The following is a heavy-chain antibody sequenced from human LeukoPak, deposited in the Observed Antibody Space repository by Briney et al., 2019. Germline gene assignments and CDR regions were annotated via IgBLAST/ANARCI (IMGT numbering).Heavy chain of an antibody. CDR2: ISYTGSER. CDR1: GITFSSYG. J-gene: IGHJ4*02. V-gene: IGHV3-30*02. CDR3: AKGGEEDY. Sequence: GGSLRLSCVASGITFSSYGMHWVRQSPGKGLELVAFISYTGSERYFRDSVKGRFTISRDNSKETLYLQMNSLRAEDTAVYYCAKGGEEDYWGQGTLVTVSS.